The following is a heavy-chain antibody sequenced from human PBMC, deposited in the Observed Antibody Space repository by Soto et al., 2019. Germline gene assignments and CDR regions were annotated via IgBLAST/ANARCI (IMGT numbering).Heavy chain of an antibody. V-gene: IGHV3-49*03. CDR2: IRSKAYSRTT. Sequence: GGPLRLSCTGSGFTFGGYALSWIRQAPGKGLEWVGSIRSKAYSRTTGYAASVRGRFTISRDDSNSVAYLELNSLKTEDTAVYYCAWYRVAADMSDFDYWGQGTLVTVSS. D-gene: IGHD6-13*01. CDR1: GFTFGGYA. J-gene: IGHJ4*02. CDR3: AWYRVAADMSDFDY.